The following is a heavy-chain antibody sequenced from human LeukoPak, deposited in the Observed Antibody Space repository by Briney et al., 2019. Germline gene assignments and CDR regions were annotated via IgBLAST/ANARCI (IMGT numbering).Heavy chain of an antibody. CDR2: ISYDGSNK. Sequence: GGPLRLSCAASGFTFSSYAMHWVRQAPGKGLEWVAVISYDGSNKYYADSVKGRFTISRDNSKNTLYLQMNSLRAEDTAVYYCARDRENWNDTGMDVWGQGTTVTVSS. CDR1: GFTFSSYA. D-gene: IGHD1-1*01. J-gene: IGHJ6*02. CDR3: ARDRENWNDTGMDV. V-gene: IGHV3-30-3*01.